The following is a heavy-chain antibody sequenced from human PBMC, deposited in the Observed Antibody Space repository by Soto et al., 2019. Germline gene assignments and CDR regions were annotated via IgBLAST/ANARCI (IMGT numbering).Heavy chain of an antibody. J-gene: IGHJ6*02. CDR3: ARDPVTWGSGSPHPYYFSGIDV. Sequence: QVQLVESGGGVVQPGRSLRLSCAASGFTFSTYAMHWVRQAPGKGLEWVALISYDGSNKYYADSVRGRFTISRNNSSKTLYLQMNSLIAEDTAVYYCARDPVTWGSGSPHPYYFSGIDVWGQGTTVTVSS. CDR1: GFTFSTYA. V-gene: IGHV3-30-3*01. D-gene: IGHD3-10*01. CDR2: ISYDGSNK.